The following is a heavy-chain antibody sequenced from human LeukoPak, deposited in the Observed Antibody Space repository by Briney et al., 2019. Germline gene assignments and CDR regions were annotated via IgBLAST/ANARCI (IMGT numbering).Heavy chain of an antibody. CDR3: ARHEVGYCSSPSCYGGNWLDP. J-gene: IGHJ5*02. CDR1: GGSVSSSSYY. Sequence: SETLSLTCTVSGGSVSSSSYYWGWIRQPLGKGLEWIGSVYFSGTTYYNPFLKRRVTISVDTSKTPFSLKLNSMTAADTAVYYCARHEVGYCSSPSCYGGNWLDPWGQGTLVTVSS. V-gene: IGHV4-39*01. CDR2: VYFSGTT. D-gene: IGHD2-2*01.